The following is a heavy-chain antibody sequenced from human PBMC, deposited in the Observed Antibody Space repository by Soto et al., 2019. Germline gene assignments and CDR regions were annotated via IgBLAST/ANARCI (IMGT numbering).Heavy chain of an antibody. D-gene: IGHD6-19*01. Sequence: TGGSLRLSCAASGFNFSSYSMSWVRQDPGKGLEWVSAISGSGGSTYYADSVKGRFTISRDNSKNTLYLQMNSLRAEDTAVYYCAKGPGPSGSGWYSYYYYYMDVWGKGTTVTVSS. J-gene: IGHJ6*03. CDR1: GFNFSSYS. CDR2: ISGSGGST. CDR3: AKGPGPSGSGWYSYYYYYMDV. V-gene: IGHV3-23*01.